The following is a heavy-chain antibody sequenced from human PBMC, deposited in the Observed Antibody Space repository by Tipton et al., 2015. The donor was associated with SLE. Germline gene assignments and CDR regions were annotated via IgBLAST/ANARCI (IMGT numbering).Heavy chain of an antibody. CDR1: GYSISSGYY. D-gene: IGHD6-13*01. Sequence: TLSLTCAVSGYSISSGYYWGWIRQPPGKGLEWIATIFHTGSTYYNPSLKGRVTISVDTSKNQFSLRVSSVIAADTAVYYCARMFRAASGGFDYWGQGTLVTVSS. J-gene: IGHJ4*02. V-gene: IGHV4-38-2*01. CDR2: IFHTGST. CDR3: ARMFRAASGGFDY.